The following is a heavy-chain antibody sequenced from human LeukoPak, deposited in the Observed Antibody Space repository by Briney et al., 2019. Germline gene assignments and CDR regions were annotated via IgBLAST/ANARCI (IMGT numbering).Heavy chain of an antibody. J-gene: IGHJ4*02. CDR1: GFIFSNYD. V-gene: IGHV3-13*01. CDR2: IGSAGDT. Sequence: GGSLRLSCAASGFIFSNYDMYWVRQATGKGLEWVSAIGSAGDTYYPGSVKGRFTISRESAKNSLSLQMNSLRAGDTAIYYCATYRQVLLPFESWGQGTLVTVSS. D-gene: IGHD2-8*02. CDR3: ATYRQVLLPFES.